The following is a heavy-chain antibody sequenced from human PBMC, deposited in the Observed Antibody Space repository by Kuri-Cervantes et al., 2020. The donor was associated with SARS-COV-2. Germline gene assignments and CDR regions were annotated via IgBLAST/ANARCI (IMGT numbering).Heavy chain of an antibody. D-gene: IGHD3-16*01. CDR3: ASRMGDLTSYTWYKWFDP. V-gene: IGHV1-69*01. J-gene: IGHJ5*02. CDR2: TIPIFGSP. Sequence: KISCKASGTAFGSFAINWVRQAPGQGLEWMGGTIPIFGSPIYAQKFQGRLSITADESTSSVHMELSSLSSQDTAIYYCASRMGDLTSYTWYKWFDPWGQGTLVTVSS. CDR1: GTAFGSFA.